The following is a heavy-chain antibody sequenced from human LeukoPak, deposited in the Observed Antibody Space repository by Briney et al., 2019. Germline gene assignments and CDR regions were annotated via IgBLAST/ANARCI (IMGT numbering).Heavy chain of an antibody. CDR3: ARDYLPYYYGSGSSLGWFDP. CDR2: INAGNGNT. D-gene: IGHD3-10*01. J-gene: IGHJ5*02. Sequence: ASVKVSCKASGYTFTTYAMHWVRQAPGQRLEWMGWINAGNGNTKYSQKFQGRVPITRDTSASTAYMELSSLRSEDTAVYYCARDYLPYYYGSGSSLGWFDPWGQGTLVTVSS. V-gene: IGHV1-3*01. CDR1: GYTFTTYA.